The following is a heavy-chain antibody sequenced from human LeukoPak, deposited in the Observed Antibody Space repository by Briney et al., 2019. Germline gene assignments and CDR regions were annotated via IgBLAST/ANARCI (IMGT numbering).Heavy chain of an antibody. CDR1: GYTFTRVY. J-gene: IGHJ3*01. CDR2: INPSSGDT. CDR3: RLFHTPIFDL. D-gene: IGHD3-3*01. Sequence: GASVKVSCKASGYTFTRVYIHWVRQAPGQGLEWMGRINPSSGDTNYEQNFQGRVTMAWDTSISTAYLDLSRLTSYDTAVYYCRLFHTPIFDLWGQGTMITVSS. V-gene: IGHV1-2*06.